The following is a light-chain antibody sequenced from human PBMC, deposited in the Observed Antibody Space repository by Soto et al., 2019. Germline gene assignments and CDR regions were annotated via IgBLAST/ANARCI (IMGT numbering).Light chain of an antibody. V-gene: IGKV1-27*01. CDR2: AAS. CDR1: SDNRNF. Sequence: QVTPVPTALAASVGGRGTYNCPAGSDNRNFVAWYQQKPGKAPKPLIYAASTLQSGVPSRFSGSGSGTDFTLTINSLQPEDVATYSCQKYSSVPVFGPGTKVEIK. CDR3: QKYSSVPV. J-gene: IGKJ3*01.